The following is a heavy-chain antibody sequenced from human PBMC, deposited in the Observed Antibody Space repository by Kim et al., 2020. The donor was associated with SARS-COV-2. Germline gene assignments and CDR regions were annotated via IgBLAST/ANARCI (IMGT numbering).Heavy chain of an antibody. Sequence: GGSNSNYYWTWIRQPPGSRLEWIGFIYYSGVTNHNASLRSRVAISVDTSTNQVSLKLASLTAADTAVYYCARVGVSGSSPNFDSWGQGTLAT. J-gene: IGHJ4*02. CDR2: IYYSGVT. CDR1: GGSNSNYY. CDR3: ARVGVSGSSPNFDS. D-gene: IGHD3-10*01. V-gene: IGHV4-59*01.